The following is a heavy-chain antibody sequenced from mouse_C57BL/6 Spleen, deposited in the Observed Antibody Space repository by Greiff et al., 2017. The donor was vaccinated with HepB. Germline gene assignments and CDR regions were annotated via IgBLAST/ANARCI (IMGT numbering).Heavy chain of an antibody. Sequence: VQLQQSDAELVKPGASVKISCKVSGYTFTDHTIHWMKQRPEQGLEWIGYIYPRDGSTKYNEKFKGKATLTADKSSSTAYMQLNSLTSEDSAVYVCARWGWLLHPYFDYWGQGTTLTVSS. CDR1: GYTFTDHT. D-gene: IGHD2-3*01. J-gene: IGHJ2*01. CDR3: ARWGWLLHPYFDY. V-gene: IGHV1-78*01. CDR2: IYPRDGST.